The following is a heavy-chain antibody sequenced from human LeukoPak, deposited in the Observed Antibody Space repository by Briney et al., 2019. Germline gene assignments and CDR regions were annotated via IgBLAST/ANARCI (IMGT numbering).Heavy chain of an antibody. CDR1: GYRFDNYA. CDR2: IRYDGSNK. J-gene: IGHJ4*02. D-gene: IGHD1-26*01. CDR3: ARGVVGATIEDDY. Sequence: PGGSLRLSSADSGYRFDNYAMHWVRQAPGKGLEWVAFIRYDGSNKYYADSVKCRFTISRDNSKNTLYLQMNSLRSDDTAVYYCARGVVGATIEDDYWGQGTLVTVSS. V-gene: IGHV3-30*02.